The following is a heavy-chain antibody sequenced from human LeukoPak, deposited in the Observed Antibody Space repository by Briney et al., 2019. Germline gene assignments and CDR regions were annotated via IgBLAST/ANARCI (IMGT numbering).Heavy chain of an antibody. Sequence: GASVKVSCKASGYTFTGYYMHWVRQAPGQGLEWMGWINPNSGGTNYAQKFQGRVTMTRDTSISTAYMELSRLRSDDTAVYYCARDLASIYCSGGSCWPTSYYYYGMDVWGQGTTVTVSS. D-gene: IGHD2-15*01. CDR3: ARDLASIYCSGGSCWPTSYYYYGMDV. CDR1: GYTFTGYY. CDR2: INPNSGGT. J-gene: IGHJ6*02. V-gene: IGHV1-2*02.